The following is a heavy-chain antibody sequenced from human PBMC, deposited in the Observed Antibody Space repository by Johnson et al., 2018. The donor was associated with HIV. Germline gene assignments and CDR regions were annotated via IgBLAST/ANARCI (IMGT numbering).Heavy chain of an antibody. CDR3: MLRTHAEKAFDI. CDR2: IYSGGST. CDR1: GFTVSSNY. Sequence: EVQLVESGGGLVQPGGSLRLSCAASGFTVSSNYMSWVRQAPGKGLEWVSVIYSGGSTYYADSVKGRFTISRDNSKNTLYLQMNSLRAEDTAVYYCMLRTHAEKAFDIWGQGTMVTVSS. J-gene: IGHJ3*02. D-gene: IGHD2-8*01. V-gene: IGHV3-66*01.